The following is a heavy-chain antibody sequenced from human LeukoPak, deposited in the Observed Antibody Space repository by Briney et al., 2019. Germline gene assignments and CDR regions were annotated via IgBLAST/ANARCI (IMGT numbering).Heavy chain of an antibody. CDR2: IYYSGST. J-gene: IGHJ6*04. Sequence: PETLSLTCTVSGCSISSYYWSWIRQPPGKGLEWIGYIYYSGSTNYNPSLKSRVTISVDTSKNQFSLKLSSVTAADTAVYYCATDGSGWYGIDVWGKGTTVTVSS. CDR3: ATDGSGWYGIDV. D-gene: IGHD6-19*01. CDR1: GCSISSYY. V-gene: IGHV4-59*01.